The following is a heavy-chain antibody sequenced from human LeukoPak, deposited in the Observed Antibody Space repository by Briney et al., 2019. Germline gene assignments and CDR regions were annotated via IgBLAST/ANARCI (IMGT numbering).Heavy chain of an antibody. CDR2: ISYDETHK. J-gene: IGHJ3*01. V-gene: IGHV3-30*04. D-gene: IGHD3-16*01. Sequence: GGSLRLSCVGSGFTFRHYVMHWVRQAPGKGLEWVAVISYDETHKFYADSVKGRFTISRDNSNATLFLQMNSLRSEDAAVYYCVRARVRARLGAFDVWGQGTLVTVSS. CDR3: VRARVRARLGAFDV. CDR1: GFTFRHYV.